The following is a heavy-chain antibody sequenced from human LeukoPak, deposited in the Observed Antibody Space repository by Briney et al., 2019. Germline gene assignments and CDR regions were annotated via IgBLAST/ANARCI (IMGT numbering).Heavy chain of an antibody. CDR2: INHTGST. CDR3: ARLSYGEYYYDSSGYYYADY. D-gene: IGHD3-22*01. V-gene: IGHV4-34*01. J-gene: IGHJ4*02. Sequence: SETLSLTCAVYGGSFSGYYWTWIRQPPGKGLEWIGEINHTGSTNYNPSLRSRVTISVDTSKNQFSLKLSSVTAADTAVYYCARLSYGEYYYDSSGYYYADYWGQGTLVTVSS. CDR1: GGSFSGYY.